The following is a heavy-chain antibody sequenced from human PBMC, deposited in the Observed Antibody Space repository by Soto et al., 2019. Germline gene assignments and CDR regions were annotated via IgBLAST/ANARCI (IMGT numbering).Heavy chain of an antibody. J-gene: IGHJ4*02. V-gene: IGHV4-59*08. CDR3: ARRYGGTFDY. CDR2: IYYSGST. D-gene: IGHD3-10*01. CDR1: GGSISSYY. Sequence: QVQLQESGPGLVKPSETLSLTCPVSGGSISSYYWSWIRQPPGKGLEWIGYIYYSGSTNYNPSLKSRVTISVDTSKNPCALKLSSVTAADTAVYYCARRYGGTFDYWGQGTLVTVSS.